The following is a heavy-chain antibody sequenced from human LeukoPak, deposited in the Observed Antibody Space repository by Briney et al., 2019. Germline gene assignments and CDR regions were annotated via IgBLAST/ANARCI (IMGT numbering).Heavy chain of an antibody. J-gene: IGHJ4*02. V-gene: IGHV3-21*01. CDR3: ARSPDYGGNSYYFDY. CDR2: ISSSSSYI. CDR1: GFTFSSYS. Sequence: GGSLRLSCAASGFTFSSYSMNWVRQAPGKGLEWVSSISSSSSYIHYADSVKGRFTISRDNAKNSLYLQMNSLRAEDTAVYYCARSPDYGGNSYYFDYWGQGTLVTVSS. D-gene: IGHD4-23*01.